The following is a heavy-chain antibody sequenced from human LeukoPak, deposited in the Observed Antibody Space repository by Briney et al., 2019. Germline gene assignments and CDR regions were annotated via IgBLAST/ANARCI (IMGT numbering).Heavy chain of an antibody. D-gene: IGHD3-10*01. J-gene: IGHJ4*02. CDR1: GGTFSNYC. CDR2: IGVSGGST. Sequence: GSLRLSCAASGGTFSNYCMSWIRQAPGKGLEWVSGIGVSGGSTYYAAPVKRRVTISTDKSKNTLYLQLNSLRAEATDFYSCAKDDGPGNYYNLPDSWGQGTLVTVSS. V-gene: IGHV3-23*01. CDR3: AKDDGPGNYYNLPDS.